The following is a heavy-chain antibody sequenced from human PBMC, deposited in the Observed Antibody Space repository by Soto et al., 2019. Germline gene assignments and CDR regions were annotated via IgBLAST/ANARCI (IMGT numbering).Heavy chain of an antibody. Sequence: QVQLVQSGAEVKKPGASVRLSCKPSGYTFSTFGITWVRQAPGQGLEWMGWINTDNGDTNYAKNFQGRVTMTTDTSTNTAYMELRSLRYDDTGVYYCARVFTAAGTGVIDKWGQGTPVTVSS. V-gene: IGHV1-18*01. CDR2: INTDNGDT. J-gene: IGHJ4*02. CDR3: ARVFTAAGTGVIDK. CDR1: GYTFSTFG. D-gene: IGHD6-13*01.